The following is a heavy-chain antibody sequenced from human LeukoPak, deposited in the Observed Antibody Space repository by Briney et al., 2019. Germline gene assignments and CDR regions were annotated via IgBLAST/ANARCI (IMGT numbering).Heavy chain of an antibody. CDR1: GGSFSGYY. J-gene: IGHJ6*03. CDR2: ITSSSRYI. CDR3: ARDPYSGSYGDYYYYYMDV. V-gene: IGHV3-21*01. D-gene: IGHD1-26*01. Sequence: ETLSLTCAVYGGSFSGYYWSWIRQPPGKGLEWVSSITSSSRYIYYADSVRGRFTISRDNAKSSLYLQMNSLRAEDTAVYYCARDPYSGSYGDYYYYYMDVWGKGTTVTISS.